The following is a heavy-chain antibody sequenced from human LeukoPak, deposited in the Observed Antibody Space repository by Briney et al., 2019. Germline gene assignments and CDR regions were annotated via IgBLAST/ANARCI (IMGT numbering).Heavy chain of an antibody. CDR3: ARATVGATSDFDY. J-gene: IGHJ4*02. D-gene: IGHD1-26*01. V-gene: IGHV3-74*01. CDR1: GFTFRNYW. CDR2: INTDGSST. Sequence: GGSLRHSCASCGFTFRNYWMHWLRQAPGKGLAWVSRINTDGSSTSYADSVKGRFTISRDSAKNTLYLQMNSLRAEDTAVYYCARATVGATSDFDYWGQGTLVTVSS.